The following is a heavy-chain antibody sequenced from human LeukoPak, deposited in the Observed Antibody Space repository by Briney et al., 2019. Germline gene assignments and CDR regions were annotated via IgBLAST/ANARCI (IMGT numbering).Heavy chain of an antibody. CDR3: ARGSYWDY. V-gene: IGHV1-18*01. CDR1: GCTFTSYG. CDR2: ISSYNGYT. J-gene: IGHJ4*02. Sequence: ASVKVSCKASGCTFTSYGISWVRQAPGQGLEWMGWISSYNGYTQYALKLQGRVTMTTDTSTSTAYLELRSLRSDDTAVYYCARGSYWDYWGQGTLVTVSS. D-gene: IGHD3-10*01.